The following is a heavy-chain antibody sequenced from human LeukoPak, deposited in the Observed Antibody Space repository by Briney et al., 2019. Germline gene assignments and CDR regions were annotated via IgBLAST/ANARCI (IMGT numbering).Heavy chain of an antibody. Sequence: PGGSLRLSCAASGFTFSDYYMSWIRQAPGKALEWVSYVSSGSSTIYYADSVKGRFTVSRDNGKGSLYLHMNSLRAEDTAVYYCASTQRGDYFDYWGQGTLVTVSS. J-gene: IGHJ4*02. D-gene: IGHD2-15*01. CDR3: ASTQRGDYFDY. CDR2: VSSGSSTI. CDR1: GFTFSDYY. V-gene: IGHV3-11*04.